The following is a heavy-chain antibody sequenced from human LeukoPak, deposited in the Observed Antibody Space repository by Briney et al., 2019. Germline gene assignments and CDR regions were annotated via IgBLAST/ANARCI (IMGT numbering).Heavy chain of an antibody. Sequence: AASVKVSCKASGGTFSSYAISWVRQAPGQGLEWMGGIIPIFGTANYAQKFQGRVTITADKSTSTAYMELSSLRPEDTAVYYCARDPSGSGSYYMSPGDYWGQGTLVTVSS. CDR2: IIPIFGTA. D-gene: IGHD3-10*01. CDR1: GGTFSSYA. J-gene: IGHJ4*02. V-gene: IGHV1-69*06. CDR3: ARDPSGSGSYYMSPGDY.